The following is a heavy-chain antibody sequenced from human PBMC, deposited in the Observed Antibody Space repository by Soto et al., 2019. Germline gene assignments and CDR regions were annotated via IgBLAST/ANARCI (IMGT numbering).Heavy chain of an antibody. CDR2: IKTDGSET. CDR3: TGYGWDSSRIIDS. CDR1: GFPFSRFC. V-gene: IGHV3-7*04. D-gene: IGHD3-10*01. J-gene: IGHJ4*02. Sequence: EVQLVESGGGLVQPGGSLRLSCAASGFPFSRFCMSWVRQAPGKGLEWVANIKTDGSETNYVYSVKGRFTISRDNAQNSLYMPMYSLRAEDSAIYYCTGYGWDSSRIIDSWGEGTLVTVSS.